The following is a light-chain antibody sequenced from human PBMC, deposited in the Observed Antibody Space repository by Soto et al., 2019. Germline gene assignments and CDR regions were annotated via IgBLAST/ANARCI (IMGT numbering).Light chain of an antibody. Sequence: DIQMTQSPSTLSASLGDRVSITCRASQSISRWLARYQQKPGKAPKLLIFDASTLESGVPSRFSGSGSGTEFTLTINSLQPDDFATYYCQQHNSYSITFGQGTRLEIK. CDR1: QSISRW. CDR2: DAS. CDR3: QQHNSYSIT. J-gene: IGKJ5*01. V-gene: IGKV1-5*01.